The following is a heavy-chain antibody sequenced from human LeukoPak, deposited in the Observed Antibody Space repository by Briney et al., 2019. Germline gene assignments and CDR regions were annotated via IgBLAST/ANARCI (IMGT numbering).Heavy chain of an antibody. D-gene: IGHD2-15*01. CDR2: ITPIFDTP. CDR3: AREAPGGRYSSGGSCYWFDP. V-gene: IGHV1-69*13. J-gene: IGHJ5*02. CDR1: GGTFSGYS. Sequence: SVKVSCKTSGGTFSGYSISWVRQAPGQGLEWMGGITPIFDTPTYAQNFRGRVTITADGSTNTAYMELSSLRYEDTAVYYCAREAPGGRYSSGGSCYWFDPWGQGTLVTVSS.